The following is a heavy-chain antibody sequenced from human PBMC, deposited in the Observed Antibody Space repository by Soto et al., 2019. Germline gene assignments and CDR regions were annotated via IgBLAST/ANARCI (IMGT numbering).Heavy chain of an antibody. Sequence: EVQLVESGGGLVKPGGSLRLSCAASGFTFSSYSMNWVRQAPGKGLEWVSSISSSSSYIYYADSLKGRFTISRDNAKNSLYLQMNSLRAEDTAVYYCARGSGSYYKAHFDYWGQGTLVTVSS. CDR3: ARGSGSYYKAHFDY. J-gene: IGHJ4*02. V-gene: IGHV3-21*01. CDR2: ISSSSSYI. CDR1: GFTFSSYS. D-gene: IGHD3-10*01.